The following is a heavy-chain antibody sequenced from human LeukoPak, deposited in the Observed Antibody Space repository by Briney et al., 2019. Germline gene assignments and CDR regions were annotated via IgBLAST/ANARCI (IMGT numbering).Heavy chain of an antibody. CDR1: SGSISSRSHY. Sequence: SETLSLTCSVSSGSISSRSHYWGWIRQSPEKGLEWIGSIYHSGTTYHNPSLKSRVTISVDTSKKQFSLELSSVTAADTAVYYCARHSSRLRHFDYWGQGTLVTVSS. CDR2: IYHSGTT. J-gene: IGHJ4*02. CDR3: ARHSSRLRHFDY. V-gene: IGHV4-39*01. D-gene: IGHD5-12*01.